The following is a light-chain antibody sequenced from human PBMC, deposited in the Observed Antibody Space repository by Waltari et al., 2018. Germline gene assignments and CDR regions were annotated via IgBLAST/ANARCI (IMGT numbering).Light chain of an antibody. Sequence: DIVMTQSPDSLAVSLGERATINCKSSQSVLYSSNNKNYLAWYQQKPGQPPKLPLYWASTRESGVPDRFSGSGSGTDFTLTISSLQAEDVAVYYCQQYYSTPPAFGQGTKVEIK. V-gene: IGKV4-1*01. CDR2: WAS. CDR3: QQYYSTPPA. J-gene: IGKJ1*01. CDR1: QSVLYSSNNKNY.